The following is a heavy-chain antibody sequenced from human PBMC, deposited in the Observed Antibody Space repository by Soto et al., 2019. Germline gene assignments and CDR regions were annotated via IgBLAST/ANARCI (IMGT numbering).Heavy chain of an antibody. CDR3: AREGIAAALDY. V-gene: IGHV3-21*01. CDR2: ISSSSSYI. CDR1: GFTFSSYS. Sequence: GGSLRLSCAASGFTFSSYSMNWVRQAPGKGLEWVSSISSSSSYIYYADSVEGRFTISRDNAKNSLYLQVNSLRAEDTAVYYCAREGIAAALDYWGQGTLVTVSS. J-gene: IGHJ4*02. D-gene: IGHD6-13*01.